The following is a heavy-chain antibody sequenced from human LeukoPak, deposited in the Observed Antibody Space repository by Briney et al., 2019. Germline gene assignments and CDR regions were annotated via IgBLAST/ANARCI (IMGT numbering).Heavy chain of an antibody. CDR3: ARSSRDGYNYEIDY. Sequence: LVKVSCKASGGTFSSYAISWVRQAPGQGLEWMGRIIPIFGTANYAQKFQGRVTITTDESTSTAYMELSSLRSEDTAVYYCARSSRDGYNYEIDYWGQGTLVTVSS. V-gene: IGHV1-69*05. CDR1: GGTFSSYA. J-gene: IGHJ4*02. CDR2: IIPIFGTA. D-gene: IGHD5-24*01.